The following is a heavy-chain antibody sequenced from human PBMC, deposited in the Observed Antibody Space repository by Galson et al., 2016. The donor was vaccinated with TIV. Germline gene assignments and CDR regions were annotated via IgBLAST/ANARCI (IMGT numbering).Heavy chain of an antibody. Sequence: SLRLSCAASGVTVSSYYMSWVRQAPGKGLEWVSDIYSGGSTYYADSVKGRFPISRDNSKNTLYLQMNSLRAEDTAVYYFARYYSGYESGYVYYGMDVWVQGTTVTVSS. D-gene: IGHD5-12*01. J-gene: IGHJ6*02. V-gene: IGHV3-53*01. CDR3: ARYYSGYESGYVYYGMDV. CDR2: IYSGGST. CDR1: GVTVSSYY.